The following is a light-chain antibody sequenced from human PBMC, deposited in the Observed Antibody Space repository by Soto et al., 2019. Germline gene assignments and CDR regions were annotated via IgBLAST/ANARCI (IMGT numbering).Light chain of an antibody. CDR1: SSDTGGYNF. V-gene: IGLV2-14*01. CDR2: DVR. Sequence: QSALTQPASVSGSPGQSITISCTGTSSDTGGYNFVSWYQQHPGKAPKLLIYDVRNRPSGVSNRFSGSKSGNTASLTISGLQAEDEADYYCNSYRSISTYVFGSGTKVTVL. J-gene: IGLJ1*01. CDR3: NSYRSISTYV.